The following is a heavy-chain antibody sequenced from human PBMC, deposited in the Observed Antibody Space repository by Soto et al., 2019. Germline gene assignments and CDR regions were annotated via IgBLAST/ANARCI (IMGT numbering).Heavy chain of an antibody. V-gene: IGHV3-23*01. Sequence: PGGSLRLSCAASGFTFSSYAMSWVRQAPGKGLEWVSAISGSGGSTYYADSVKGRFTISRDNSKNTLYLQMNSLRAEDTAVYYCAKWGSPITMVQVGPSSYYYYGMDVWGQGTTVTVSS. J-gene: IGHJ6*02. CDR3: AKWGSPITMVQVGPSSYYYYGMDV. CDR2: ISGSGGST. CDR1: GFTFSSYA. D-gene: IGHD3-10*01.